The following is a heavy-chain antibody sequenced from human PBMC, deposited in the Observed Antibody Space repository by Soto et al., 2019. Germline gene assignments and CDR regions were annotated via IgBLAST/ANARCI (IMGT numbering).Heavy chain of an antibody. Sequence: QVQLQESGPGLVKPSETLSLICTVSGGSISHHYWSWIRQPAGTRLEWIGRMYVTGTTNYNPSLKNRVSMSIDTSTNQFSLKLSSVTAADTAVYYCASDGGYTGYEDGNPFDIGGQGTMVTVSS. D-gene: IGHD5-12*01. CDR2: MYVTGTT. CDR3: ASDGGYTGYEDGNPFDI. CDR1: GGSISHHY. V-gene: IGHV4-4*07. J-gene: IGHJ3*02.